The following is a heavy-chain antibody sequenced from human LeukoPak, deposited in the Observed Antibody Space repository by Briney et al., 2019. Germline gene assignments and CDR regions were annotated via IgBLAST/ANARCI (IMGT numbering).Heavy chain of an antibody. Sequence: PGGSLRLSCAASGITFGNNWMHWVRQGPGNGLVWISRINSDGGGAIYADSVKGRFTVSRDNAKNTLYLQMSSVRAEDTAVYYCARDVPHNWFDTWGQGTLVTVSS. V-gene: IGHV3-74*01. CDR2: INSDGGGA. J-gene: IGHJ5*02. CDR1: GITFGNNW. CDR3: ARDVPHNWFDT.